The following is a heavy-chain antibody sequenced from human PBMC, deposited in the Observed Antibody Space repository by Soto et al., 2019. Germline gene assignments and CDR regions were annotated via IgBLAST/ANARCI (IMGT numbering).Heavy chain of an antibody. D-gene: IGHD3-3*02. CDR3: AKVHIFGVGRRSYGMDV. CDR2: ISGSGDNT. CDR1: GFTFTSYA. V-gene: IGHV3-23*01. Sequence: EVQLLESGGGLVQPGGSLRLSCAASGFTFTSYAMNLVRQAPGKGLEWVSAISGSGDNTYYAASVKGRFAISRDNSKNTLYLHMNSLRAEDTAVYYCAKVHIFGVGRRSYGMDVWGQGTTVTVSS. J-gene: IGHJ6*02.